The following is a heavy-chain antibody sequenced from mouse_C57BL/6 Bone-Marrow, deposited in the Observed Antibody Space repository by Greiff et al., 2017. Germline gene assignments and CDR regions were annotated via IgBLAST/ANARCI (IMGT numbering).Heavy chain of an antibody. D-gene: IGHD1-1*01. V-gene: IGHV1-19*01. CDR1: GYTFTDYY. CDR2: INPYNGGT. J-gene: IGHJ2*01. CDR3: ARGDLDGSGGY. Sequence: EVQLQQSGPVLVKPGASVKMSCKASGYTFTDYYMNWVKQSHGKSLEWIGVINPYNGGTSYNKKFKGKATLTVDKSSSTAYMELNSLTSEDAAVXYGARGDLDGSGGYWGQGTTLTVSS.